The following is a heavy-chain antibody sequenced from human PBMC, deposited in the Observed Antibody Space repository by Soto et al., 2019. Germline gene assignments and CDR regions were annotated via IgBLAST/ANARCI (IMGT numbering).Heavy chain of an antibody. CDR3: ARETSDCSGGSCYYYYYGMDV. CDR1: GGTLSSYA. J-gene: IGHJ6*02. Sequence: QVQLVQSGAEVKKPGSSVKVSCKASGGTLSSYAISWVRQAPGQGLEWMGGINPIFGTANYAQKFQGRVTITADESTSTAYMELSSLRSEDTAVYYCARETSDCSGGSCYYYYYGMDVWGQGTTVTVSS. D-gene: IGHD2-15*01. CDR2: INPIFGTA. V-gene: IGHV1-69*01.